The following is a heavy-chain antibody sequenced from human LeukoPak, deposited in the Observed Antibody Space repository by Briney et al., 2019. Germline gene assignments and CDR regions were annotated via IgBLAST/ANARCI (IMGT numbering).Heavy chain of an antibody. Sequence: SETLSLTCAVYGGSFSGYYWSWIRQPPGKGLEWIGEINHSGSTNYNPSLKSRVTISVDTSKNQFSLKLSSVTAADTAVYYCARGYRYYDILTGYYRANYFDYWGQGTLVTVSS. D-gene: IGHD3-9*01. CDR2: INHSGST. CDR3: ARGYRYYDILTGYYRANYFDY. CDR1: GGSFSGYY. J-gene: IGHJ4*02. V-gene: IGHV4-34*01.